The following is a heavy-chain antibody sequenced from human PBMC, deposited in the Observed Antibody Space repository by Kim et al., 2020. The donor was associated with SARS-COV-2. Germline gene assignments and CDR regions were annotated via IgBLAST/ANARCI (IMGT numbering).Heavy chain of an antibody. J-gene: IGHJ5*02. CDR3: ARGNYCSGGSCHQGWFDP. Sequence: SRVTISVDTSKNEFSLKLSSVAAADTAVYYCARGNYCSGGSCHQGWFDPWGQGTLVTVSS. D-gene: IGHD2-15*01. V-gene: IGHV4-34*01.